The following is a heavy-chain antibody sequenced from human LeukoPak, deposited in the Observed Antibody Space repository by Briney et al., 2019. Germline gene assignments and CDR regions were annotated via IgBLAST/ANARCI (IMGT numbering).Heavy chain of an antibody. CDR2: ISWNRGSI. J-gene: IGHJ4*02. CDR1: GLTFDDYA. CDR3: AKAVADTWGAYPFDY. Sequence: PGWSLTLSCAASGLTFDDYALHWVRQAPGKGLEWVSGISWNRGSIDYPDSVTGGFTISRDNAKNSLYLQMNSLRAEDTALYYCAKAVADTWGAYPFDYWGQGTLVTVSS. V-gene: IGHV3-9*01. D-gene: IGHD6-19*01.